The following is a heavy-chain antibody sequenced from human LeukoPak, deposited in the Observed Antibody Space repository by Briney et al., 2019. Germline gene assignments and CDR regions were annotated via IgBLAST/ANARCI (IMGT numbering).Heavy chain of an antibody. D-gene: IGHD2-2*01. J-gene: IGHJ5*02. Sequence: PSETLSLTCTVSGGSIGSYYWSWIRQPPGKGLEWIGYIYSSGSTNYNPSLKSRVTILVDTSKNQFTLNLTSETAAVTSVYNCARHGGASCPYTWCQQALVTVAS. V-gene: IGHV4-59*08. CDR2: IYSSGST. CDR1: GGSIGSYY. CDR3: ARHGGASCPYT.